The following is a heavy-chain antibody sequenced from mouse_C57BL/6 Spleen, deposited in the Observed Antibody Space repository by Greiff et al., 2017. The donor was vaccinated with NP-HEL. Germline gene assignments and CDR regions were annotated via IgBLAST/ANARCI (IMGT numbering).Heavy chain of an antibody. CDR2: IDPETGGT. D-gene: IGHD1-1*01. CDR3: TRYYGSSYPWYFDV. Sequence: QVHVKQSGAELVRPGASVTLSCKASGYTFTDYEMHWVKQTPVHGLEWIGAIDPETGGTAYNQKFKGKAILTADRSSSTAYMELRSLTSEDSAVYYCTRYYGSSYPWYFDVWGTGTTVTVSS. CDR1: GYTFTDYE. V-gene: IGHV1-15*01. J-gene: IGHJ1*03.